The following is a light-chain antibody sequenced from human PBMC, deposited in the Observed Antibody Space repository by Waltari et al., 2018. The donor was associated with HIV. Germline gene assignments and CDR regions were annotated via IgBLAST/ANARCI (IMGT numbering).Light chain of an antibody. V-gene: IGLV2-14*03. CDR2: DVS. Sequence: QSTLTQPASVSGSPGQSVTISCTGISSDIDVYKYCSWYQQHPGKAPKLLIYDVSNRPSGVSPRFAGSKSANTASLTISGLQAEYEADYYCSSYTTTSTLYVFGTGTKVTV. J-gene: IGLJ1*01. CDR1: SSDIDVYKY. CDR3: SSYTTTSTLYV.